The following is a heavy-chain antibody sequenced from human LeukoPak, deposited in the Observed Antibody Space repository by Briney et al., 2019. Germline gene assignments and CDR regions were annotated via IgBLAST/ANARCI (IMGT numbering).Heavy chain of an antibody. D-gene: IGHD3-10*01. CDR3: TTDRRFGEFYFDY. J-gene: IGHJ4*02. CDR2: IKSETSGGTT. V-gene: IGHV3-15*01. Sequence: GGSLRLSCAASGFTFSNAWMSWVRQAPGKGLEWVGRIKSETSGGTTDYPAPVKGRFTIARDDSKNTLYLQMNSLQTEDTAVYYCTTDRRFGEFYFDYWGEGALLSVSS. CDR1: GFTFSNAW.